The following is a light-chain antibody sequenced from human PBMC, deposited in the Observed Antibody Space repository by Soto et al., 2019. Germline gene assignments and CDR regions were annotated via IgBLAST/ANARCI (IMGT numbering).Light chain of an antibody. V-gene: IGLV2-14*01. Sequence: QSVLTQSASVSGSPGQSITISCTGTSSDVGGYNYVSWYQQHPGKAPKLMIYEVSDRPSGVSNRFSGSKSGNTASLTISGLQAEDEADYYCSSYTITSNHVFGNGTKFTVX. CDR3: SSYTITSNHV. CDR2: EVS. J-gene: IGLJ1*01. CDR1: SSDVGGYNY.